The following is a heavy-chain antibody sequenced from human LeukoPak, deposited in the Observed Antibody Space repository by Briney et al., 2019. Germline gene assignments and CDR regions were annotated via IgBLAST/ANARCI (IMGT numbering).Heavy chain of an antibody. D-gene: IGHD2-15*01. CDR3: ARHPFATPFDY. J-gene: IGHJ4*02. Sequence: SETLSLTCSVSGGSISGYYWSWIRQPPGKGLQWIGYIYDTGHTMYNSTLKSRVTMSLDTSKNQFSLRLSSLTAADTAVYYCARHPFATPFDYWGPGTLVTVSS. CDR2: IYDTGHT. CDR1: GGSISGYY. V-gene: IGHV4-59*08.